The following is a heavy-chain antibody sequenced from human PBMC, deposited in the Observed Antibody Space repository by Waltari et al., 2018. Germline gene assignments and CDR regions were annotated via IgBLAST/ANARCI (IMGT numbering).Heavy chain of an antibody. CDR1: GYTFTGYY. V-gene: IGHV1-2*06. CDR2: INPNSGGT. J-gene: IGHJ3*02. D-gene: IGHD3-10*01. Sequence: QVQLVQSGAEVKKPGASVKVSCKASGYTFTGYYMHWVRQAPGQGLEWMGRINPNSGGTNYAQKFQGRVTMTRDTSISTAYMELSRLRSDDTAVYYCARVRNQGVIADAFDIWGQGTMVTVSS. CDR3: ARVRNQGVIADAFDI.